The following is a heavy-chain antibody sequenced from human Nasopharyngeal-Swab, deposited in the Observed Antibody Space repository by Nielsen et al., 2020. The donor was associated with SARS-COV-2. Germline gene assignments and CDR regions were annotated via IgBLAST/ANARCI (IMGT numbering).Heavy chain of an antibody. D-gene: IGHD3-22*01. CDR3: ARTRYYDSSGYYPDY. CDR2: ISSRSGYI. V-gene: IGHV3-21*01. CDR1: GFTFSSYG. Sequence: GESLKISCAASGFTFSSYGMNWVRQAPGKGLEWVSSISSRSGYIYYADSVEGRFTISRDNAKNSLYLQMHSLRAEDTAVYYCARTRYYDSSGYYPDYWGQGTLVTVSS. J-gene: IGHJ4*02.